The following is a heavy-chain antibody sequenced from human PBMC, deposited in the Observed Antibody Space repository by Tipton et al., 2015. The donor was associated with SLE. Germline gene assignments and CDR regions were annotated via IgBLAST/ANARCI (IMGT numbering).Heavy chain of an antibody. CDR1: GGSTTRFY. Sequence: TLSLTCSVSGGSTTRFYWSRIRQSPGKTMEWIGYVYYSGNTNYNPSLKSRVTISMDTSKNQVSLRLNSVTAADTAVYYCARGGAFWSGPTSYYYFFYYMDVWGKGTTVTVSS. CDR3: ARGGAFWSGPTSYYYFFYYMDV. CDR2: VYYSGNT. J-gene: IGHJ6*03. D-gene: IGHD3-3*01. V-gene: IGHV4-59*01.